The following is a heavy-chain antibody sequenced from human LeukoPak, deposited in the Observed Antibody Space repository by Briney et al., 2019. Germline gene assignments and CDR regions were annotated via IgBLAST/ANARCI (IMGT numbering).Heavy chain of an antibody. D-gene: IGHD3-3*01. Sequence: GGSLRLSCAASGFTFSSYAMSWVRQAPGKGLEWVSAISGSGGSTYYADSVKGGFTISRDKSKNTLYMQMNSLRAEDTAVYYCAKTSHQIPDYDFWSGYYPGCDYWGQGTLVTVSS. V-gene: IGHV3-23*01. J-gene: IGHJ4*02. CDR3: AKTSHQIPDYDFWSGYYPGCDY. CDR2: ISGSGGST. CDR1: GFTFSSYA.